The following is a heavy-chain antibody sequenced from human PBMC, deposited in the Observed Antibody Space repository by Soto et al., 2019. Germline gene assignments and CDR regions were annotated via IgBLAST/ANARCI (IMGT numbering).Heavy chain of an antibody. CDR1: GGTFSSYA. D-gene: IGHD6-19*01. J-gene: IGHJ4*02. V-gene: IGHV1-69*01. CDR3: ATLERYSSGWWGYYFDY. CDR2: IIPIFGTA. Sequence: QVQLVQSGAEVKKPGSSVKVSCKASGGTFSSYAISWVRQAPGQGLEWMGGIIPIFGTANYAQKFQGRVTITADESTSTAYMELSSLRSEDTAVYYCATLERYSSGWWGYYFDYWGQGTLVTVSS.